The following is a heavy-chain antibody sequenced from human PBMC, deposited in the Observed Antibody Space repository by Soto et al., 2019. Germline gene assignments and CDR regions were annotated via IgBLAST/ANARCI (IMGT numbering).Heavy chain of an antibody. Sequence: SETLSLTCAVSGGSISSGGYSWSWIRQPPGKGLEWIGYIYHSGSTYYNPSLKSRVTISVDKSKNQFSLKLSSVTAADTAVYYCARAPEIPLRYFDWSRDIRSLVAFDIWGQGTMVTVSS. J-gene: IGHJ3*02. V-gene: IGHV4-30-2*01. CDR2: IYHSGST. D-gene: IGHD3-9*01. CDR1: GGSISSGGYS. CDR3: ARAPEIPLRYFDWSRDIRSLVAFDI.